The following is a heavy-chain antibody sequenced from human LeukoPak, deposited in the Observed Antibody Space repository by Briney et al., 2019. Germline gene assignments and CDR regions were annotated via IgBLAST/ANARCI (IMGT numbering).Heavy chain of an antibody. CDR2: VNTDGSHT. CDR1: GLTSGSYW. V-gene: IGHV3-74*01. D-gene: IGHD7-27*01. CDR3: ARGDLTFWGFPH. Sequence: GGSLRSSGAAPGLTSGSYWMHWAGKAPGKGLFWFSRVNTDGSHTNYADSVKGRFTISRDNAKNALYPQMNSLRAEDTAIYYCARGDLTFWGFPHWGQGALVTVSS. J-gene: IGHJ4*02.